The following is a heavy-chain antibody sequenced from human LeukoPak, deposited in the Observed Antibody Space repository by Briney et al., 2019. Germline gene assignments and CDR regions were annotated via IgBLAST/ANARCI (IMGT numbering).Heavy chain of an antibody. J-gene: IGHJ4*02. D-gene: IGHD5-18*01. Sequence: GASVKVSCKASGYTFTSYGISWMRHAPGQGLEWMGWISAYNGNTNYAQKLQGRVTMTTDTSTSTAYMELRSLRSDDTAVYYCARDRRGYSYGYFDYWGQGTLVTVSS. V-gene: IGHV1-18*01. CDR1: GYTFTSYG. CDR3: ARDRRGYSYGYFDY. CDR2: ISAYNGNT.